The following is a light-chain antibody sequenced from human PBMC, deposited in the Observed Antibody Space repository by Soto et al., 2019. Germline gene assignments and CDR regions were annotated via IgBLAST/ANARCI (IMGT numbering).Light chain of an antibody. J-gene: IGLJ3*02. CDR3: CSYTSSSTLVV. CDR2: VVN. Sequence: QSALTQPASVSGSPGQSITISCTETSSDIGGYDYVSWYQQHPGKAPKLMIYVVNSRPSGVSDRFSGSKSGNTASLTISGLQAEDEADYYCCSYTSSSTLVVFGGGTKLTVL. V-gene: IGLV2-14*01. CDR1: SSDIGGYDY.